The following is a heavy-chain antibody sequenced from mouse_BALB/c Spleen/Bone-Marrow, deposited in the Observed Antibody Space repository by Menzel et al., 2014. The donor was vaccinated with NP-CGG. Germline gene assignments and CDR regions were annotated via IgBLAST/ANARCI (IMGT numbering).Heavy chain of an antibody. CDR1: GYTFSSYW. CDR2: ILPGSGST. CDR3: AREDGNHVGFAY. J-gene: IGHJ3*01. D-gene: IGHD2-1*01. V-gene: IGHV1-9*01. Sequence: LQESGAELMKPGASVKISCKATGYTFSSYWMEWVKQRPGHGLEWIGEILPGSGSTNYNEKFKGKATFTADTSSNTAYMQLSSLTSEDSAVYYCAREDGNHVGFAYWGQGTLVTVSA.